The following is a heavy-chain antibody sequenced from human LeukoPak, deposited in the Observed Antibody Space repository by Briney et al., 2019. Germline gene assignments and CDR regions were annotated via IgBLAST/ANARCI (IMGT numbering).Heavy chain of an antibody. J-gene: IGHJ5*02. D-gene: IGHD6-19*01. CDR1: GGSFSGYY. V-gene: IGHV4-34*01. CDR2: INHSGST. Sequence: PSETLSLTCAVYGGSFSGYYWSWIRQPPGKGLEWIGEINHSGSTNYNPSLKSRVTISVDTSKNQFSLKLSSVTAADTAVYYCARRRRIAVAGSWFDPWGQGTLVTVSS. CDR3: ARRRRIAVAGSWFDP.